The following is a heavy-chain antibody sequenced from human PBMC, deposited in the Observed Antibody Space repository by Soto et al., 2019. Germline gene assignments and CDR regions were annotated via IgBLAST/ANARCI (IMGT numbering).Heavy chain of an antibody. CDR3: ARGVKMATPDRHYYDY. CDR2: IDPSDSST. V-gene: IGHV5-10-1*01. J-gene: IGHJ4*02. Sequence: GESLKISCQGSGYSFTSYWVTWVRQMPGRGLEWVARIDPSDSSTNYSPSFRGHVTISADRSISTAYLQWNSLQASDTAIYYCARGVKMATPDRHYYDYWGQGALVTVSS. CDR1: GYSFTSYW. D-gene: IGHD2-8*01.